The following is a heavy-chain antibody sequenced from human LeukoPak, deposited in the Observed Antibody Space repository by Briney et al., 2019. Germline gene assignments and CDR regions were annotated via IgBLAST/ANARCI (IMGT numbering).Heavy chain of an antibody. D-gene: IGHD2/OR15-2a*01. CDR1: GFTFSSYA. CDR3: AKDLQGLEYFFDY. CDR2: ISGSGGST. J-gene: IGHJ4*02. Sequence: GGSLGLSCAASGFTFSSYAMSWVRQAPGKGLEWVSAISGSGGSTYYADSVKGRFTISRDNSKNTLYLQMNSLRAEDTAVYYCAKDLQGLEYFFDYWGQGTLVTASS. V-gene: IGHV3-23*01.